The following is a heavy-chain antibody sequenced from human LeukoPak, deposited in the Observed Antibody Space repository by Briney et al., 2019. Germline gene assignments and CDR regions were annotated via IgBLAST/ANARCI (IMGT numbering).Heavy chain of an antibody. D-gene: IGHD6-13*01. CDR3: AKDLAAAYGGVDY. CDR2: ISWNSGSI. V-gene: IGHV3-9*01. CDR1: VYPYDHCA. Sequence: PGVPLRLSCTASVYPYDHCALLWPPRAPVQHVHSVAGISWNSGSIGYADSVKGRFTISRDNAKNSLYLQMNSLRAEDTALYYCAKDLAAAYGGVDYWGQGTLVTVSA. J-gene: IGHJ4*02.